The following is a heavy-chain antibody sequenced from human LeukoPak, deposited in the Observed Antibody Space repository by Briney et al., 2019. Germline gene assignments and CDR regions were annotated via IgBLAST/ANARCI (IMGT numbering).Heavy chain of an antibody. J-gene: IGHJ4*02. CDR3: AKRNSSGFYYFDY. Sequence: GGSLRLSCAASGFTFGGYAMSWVRQAPGKGLEWVSVISISGGSTYYADSVKGRFTISRDNSKKTLFLQMNSLRAEDTAVYYCAKRNSSGFYYFDYWGQGTLVTVSS. D-gene: IGHD6-19*01. CDR1: GFTFGGYA. CDR2: ISISGGST. V-gene: IGHV3-23*01.